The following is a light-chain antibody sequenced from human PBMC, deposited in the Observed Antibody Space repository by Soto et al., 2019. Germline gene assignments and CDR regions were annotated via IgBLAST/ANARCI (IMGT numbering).Light chain of an antibody. Sequence: QSALTQPPSVSGSPGQSVTISCTGTSSDVGNYNRVSWYQQPPGTAPKVIIYEVSNRPSGVPDRFSGSKSGNMASLTISGLQAEDEADYYCSSYTSSSTYVFGTGTKLTVL. V-gene: IGLV2-18*02. CDR3: SSYTSSSTYV. J-gene: IGLJ1*01. CDR1: SSDVGNYNR. CDR2: EVS.